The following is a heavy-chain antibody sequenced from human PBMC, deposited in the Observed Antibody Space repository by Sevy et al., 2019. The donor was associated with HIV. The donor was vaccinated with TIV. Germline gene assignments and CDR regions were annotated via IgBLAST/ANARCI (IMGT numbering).Heavy chain of an antibody. D-gene: IGHD3-16*01. V-gene: IGHV4-4*02. Sequence: SETLSLTCAVSGGSISSVYWWHWVRQPPGKGLEWIGEIYHSGYTNYNPSLKSRVTISVDNSKNQFSLNLNSVTAADTAVYYCARGGETPRGFDPWGQGSLVTVSS. J-gene: IGHJ5*02. CDR2: IYHSGYT. CDR3: ARGGETPRGFDP. CDR1: GGSISSVYW.